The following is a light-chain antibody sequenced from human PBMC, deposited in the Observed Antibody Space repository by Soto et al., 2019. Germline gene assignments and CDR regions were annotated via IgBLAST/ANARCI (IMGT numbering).Light chain of an antibody. J-gene: IGKJ1*01. CDR1: QSISIW. CDR3: QEYNNYSKT. V-gene: IGKV1-5*01. CDR2: DAS. Sequence: DIPMTQSPSSLSASVGDRVTITCRASQSISIWLAWYQQKPGKAPELLIHDASKLETGVPSRFSGSGSGTKFTLTISSLQPDDSATYYCQEYNNYSKTFGQGTKVDIK.